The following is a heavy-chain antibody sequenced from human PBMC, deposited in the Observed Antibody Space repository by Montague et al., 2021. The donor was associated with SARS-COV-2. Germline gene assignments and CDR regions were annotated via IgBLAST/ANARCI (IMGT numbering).Heavy chain of an antibody. D-gene: IGHD1-26*01. Sequence: SETLSLTRTVSGGSIRSYYWSWIRQNPGKGLEWIGYIYYDGSTNYNPSLKSRVAMSVDSSKNQFSLRLSSVTAADTAVCYCARYGSYFEHWGQGTLVTVSS. V-gene: IGHV4-59*03. CDR1: GGSIRSYY. J-gene: IGHJ4*02. CDR2: IYYDGST. CDR3: ARYGSYFEH.